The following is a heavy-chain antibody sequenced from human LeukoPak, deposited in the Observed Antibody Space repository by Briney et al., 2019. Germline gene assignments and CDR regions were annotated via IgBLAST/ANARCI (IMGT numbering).Heavy chain of an antibody. CDR2: IYDSGST. Sequence: SETLSLTCAVSGYSISSGYYWGWIRQPPGKGLEWIVSIYDSGSTYYNPSLKSRVTISVDTSNNQFSLKLSSVTAADTAVYYCARLDTAMVSFDYWGQGTLVTVSS. J-gene: IGHJ4*02. V-gene: IGHV4-38-2*01. CDR1: GYSISSGYY. D-gene: IGHD5-18*01. CDR3: ARLDTAMVSFDY.